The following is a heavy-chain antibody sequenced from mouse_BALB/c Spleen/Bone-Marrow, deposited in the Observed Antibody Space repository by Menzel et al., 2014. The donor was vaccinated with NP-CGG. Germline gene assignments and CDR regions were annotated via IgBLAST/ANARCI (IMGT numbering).Heavy chain of an antibody. Sequence: QVQLKDPGPELVKPGASVKMSCKASGYTFTDYVISWVKQRTGQGLEWIGEIYPGSGSTYYNEKFKGKATLTADKSSNTAYMQLSSLTSEDSAVYFCARCGGLRDFDYWGQGTTLTVSS. CDR2: IYPGSGST. CDR3: ARCGGLRDFDY. V-gene: IGHV1-77*01. J-gene: IGHJ2*01. D-gene: IGHD2-4*01. CDR1: GYTFTDYV.